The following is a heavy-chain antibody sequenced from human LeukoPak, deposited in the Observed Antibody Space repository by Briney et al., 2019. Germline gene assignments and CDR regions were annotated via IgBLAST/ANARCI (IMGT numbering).Heavy chain of an antibody. CDR2: ITGSGTTI. D-gene: IGHD6-19*01. V-gene: IGHV3-48*03. CDR3: ARDSSDSSGWYEGWFDP. CDR1: GFTFSRYE. Sequence: GGSLRLSCAASGFTFSRYEMNWVRQAPGKGLEWLSYITGSGTTIYYADSVKGRFTVSRDNAKNSLYLQMNSLRAEDTAVYYCARDSSDSSGWYEGWFDPWAREPWSRSPQ. J-gene: IGHJ5*02.